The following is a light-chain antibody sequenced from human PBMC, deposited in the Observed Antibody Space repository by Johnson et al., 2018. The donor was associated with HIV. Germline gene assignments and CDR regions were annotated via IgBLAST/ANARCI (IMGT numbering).Light chain of an antibody. Sequence: QSVLTQPPSVSAAPGQKVTISCSGSSSNIGNNYVSWYQQLPGTAPKLLIYDNNKRPSGIPDRFSGSKSGTSATLGITGLLTGDEADYYCRTWYSSLSAHVFGTGTKVTVL. CDR1: SSNIGNNY. CDR3: RTWYSSLSAHV. J-gene: IGLJ1*01. V-gene: IGLV1-51*01. CDR2: DNN.